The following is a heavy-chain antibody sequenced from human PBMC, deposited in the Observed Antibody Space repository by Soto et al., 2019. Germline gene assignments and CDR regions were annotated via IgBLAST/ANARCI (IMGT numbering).Heavy chain of an antibody. CDR3: ARGQWLPRGEY. CDR2: INHSGST. Sequence: QVQLQQWGAGLLKPSETLSLTCAVHGGSFSGFFWTWIRQPPGKGLEWIAEINHSGSTNYNPSLKSRVTISVDTSENQSSLRLTSVTAADTAVYYCARGQWLPRGEYWGQGTLVTVSS. D-gene: IGHD6-19*01. V-gene: IGHV4-34*02. J-gene: IGHJ4*02. CDR1: GGSFSGFF.